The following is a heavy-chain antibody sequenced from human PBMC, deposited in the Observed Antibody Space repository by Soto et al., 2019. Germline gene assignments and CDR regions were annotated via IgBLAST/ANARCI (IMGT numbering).Heavy chain of an antibody. CDR1: GFSLYTRGLG. D-gene: IGHD2-2*02. V-gene: IGHV2-5*02. CDR2: LYWDNTR. Sequence: QITLKASRPTLVKPTQTLTLTCSFSGFSLYTRGLGVGWVRQPPGKALEWLALLYWDNTRRYSPSLKNSLTIAKGTSENHVVLTMTNMEPEDTGTYYCARYTTDTFFDVWGKGTTVTVSS. CDR3: ARYTTDTFFDV. J-gene: IGHJ6*04.